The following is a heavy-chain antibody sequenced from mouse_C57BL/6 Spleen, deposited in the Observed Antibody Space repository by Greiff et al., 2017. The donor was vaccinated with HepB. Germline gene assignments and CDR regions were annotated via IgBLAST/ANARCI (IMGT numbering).Heavy chain of an antibody. CDR3: AINHWAFAY. CDR1: GFTFSDYY. CDR2: INYDGSST. J-gene: IGHJ3*01. D-gene: IGHD4-1*01. Sequence: EVMLVESEGGLVQPGSSMKLSCTASGFTFSDYYMAWVRQVPEKGLEWVANINYDGSSTYYLDSLKSRFIISRDNAKNILYLQMSSLKSEDTATYYCAINHWAFAYWGQGTLVTVSA. V-gene: IGHV5-16*01.